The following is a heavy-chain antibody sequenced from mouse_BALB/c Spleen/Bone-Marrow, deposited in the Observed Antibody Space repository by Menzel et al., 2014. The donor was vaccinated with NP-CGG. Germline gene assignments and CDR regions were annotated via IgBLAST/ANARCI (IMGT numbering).Heavy chain of an antibody. CDR3: ARGGISIDY. J-gene: IGHJ2*01. V-gene: IGHV1-80*01. CDR2: IYPGDDDT. CDR1: GYAFSIYW. Sequence: QVQLQQPGAELVRPGSSVKISCKASGYAFSIYWMNWVKQRPGQGLEWIGQIYPGDDDTDYNGEFKGKATLTADRSSSTAYMQLNSLTSEDSAVYFCARGGISIDYWGQGTTLTVSS.